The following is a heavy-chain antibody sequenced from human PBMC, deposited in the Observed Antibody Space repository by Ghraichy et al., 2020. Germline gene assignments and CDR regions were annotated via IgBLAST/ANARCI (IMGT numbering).Heavy chain of an antibody. CDR2: IYTSGST. V-gene: IGHV4-4*07. D-gene: IGHD4-17*01. CDR1: GGSISSYY. CDR3: ARDLSYGDYELDYFDY. Sequence: SETLSLTCTVSGGSISSYYWSWIRQPAGKGLEWIGRIYTSGSTNYNPSLKSRVTMSVDTSKNQFSLKLSSVTAADTAVYYCARDLSYGDYELDYFDYWGQGTLVSCSS. J-gene: IGHJ4*02.